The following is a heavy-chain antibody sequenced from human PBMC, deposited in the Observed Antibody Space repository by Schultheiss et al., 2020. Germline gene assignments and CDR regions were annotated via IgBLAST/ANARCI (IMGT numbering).Heavy chain of an antibody. J-gene: IGHJ6*02. CDR2: INHSGST. CDR1: GGSFSGHY. V-gene: IGHV4-34*01. Sequence: SATLSLTCAVYGGSFSGHYWSWIRQPPGKGLEWIGEINHSGSTNYNPSLKSRVTISVDTSKNQFSLKLSSVTAADTAVYYCAGGENYGMDVWGQGTTVT. CDR3: AGGENYGMDV.